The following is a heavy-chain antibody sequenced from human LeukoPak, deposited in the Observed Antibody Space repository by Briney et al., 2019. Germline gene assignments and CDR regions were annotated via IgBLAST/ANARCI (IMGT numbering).Heavy chain of an antibody. D-gene: IGHD3-3*01. CDR3: VRLPGAAYDFWSGYYPKYYMDV. CDR2: MNPNSGNT. V-gene: IGHV1-8*01. Sequence: ASVKVSCKASGYTFTSYDINWVRQATGQGLEWMGWMNPNSGNTGYAQKFQGRVTMTRNTSISTAYMELSSLRSEDTAVYYCVRLPGAAYDFWSGYYPKYYMDVWGKGTTVTVSS. CDR1: GYTFTSYD. J-gene: IGHJ6*03.